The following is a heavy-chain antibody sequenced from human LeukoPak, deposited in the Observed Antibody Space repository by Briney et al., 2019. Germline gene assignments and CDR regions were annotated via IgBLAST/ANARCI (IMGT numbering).Heavy chain of an antibody. Sequence: GGSLRLSCAASGFTFSSYSMNWVRQAPGKGLEWVSSISSSSSYIYYADSVKGRFTISRDNAKNSLYLQMNSLRAEDTAVYYCARGSVLRYFDWLLFRPYGMDVWGQGTTVTVSS. V-gene: IGHV3-21*01. J-gene: IGHJ6*02. CDR3: ARGSVLRYFDWLLFRPYGMDV. D-gene: IGHD3-9*01. CDR1: GFTFSSYS. CDR2: ISSSSSYI.